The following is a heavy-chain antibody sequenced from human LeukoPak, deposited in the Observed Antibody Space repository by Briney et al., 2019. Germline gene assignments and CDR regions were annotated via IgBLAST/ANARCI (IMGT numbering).Heavy chain of an antibody. J-gene: IGHJ4*02. D-gene: IGHD6-13*01. CDR1: GFSFSSYT. Sequence: GGSLRLSCAASGFSFSSYTMNWVRQAPRKGLEYVSAISSHGGSTYYADSVKGRFIISRDNSKNTLYLQMSSLRAEDTAVYYCAIAASGTLADYWGQGTLVTVSS. V-gene: IGHV3-64D*09. CDR3: AIAASGTLADY. CDR2: ISSHGGST.